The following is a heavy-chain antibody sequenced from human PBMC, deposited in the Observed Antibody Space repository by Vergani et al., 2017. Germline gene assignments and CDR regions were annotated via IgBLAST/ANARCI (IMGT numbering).Heavy chain of an antibody. V-gene: IGHV1-2*02. CDR3: ARDGGVVVVAAILV. CDR1: GYTFTGYY. J-gene: IGHJ6*04. Sequence: QVQLVQSGAEVKKPGASVKVSCKASGYTFTGYYMHWVRQATGQGLAWMGWINPNSGGTNYAKKFQGRVTMTRETSISKAYMELSRLRSDDTAVYYCARDGGVVVVAAILVWGKGTTVTVSS. D-gene: IGHD2-15*01. CDR2: INPNSGGT.